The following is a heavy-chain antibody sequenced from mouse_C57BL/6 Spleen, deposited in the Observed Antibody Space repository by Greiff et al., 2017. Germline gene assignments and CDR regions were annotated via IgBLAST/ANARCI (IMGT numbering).Heavy chain of an antibody. J-gene: IGHJ1*03. CDR2: IDPANGNT. D-gene: IGHD1-1*01. CDR1: GFNIKNTY. CDR3: ASALTTVVADWYFDV. Sequence: VQLQQSVAELVRPGASVKLSCTASGFNIKNTYMHWVKQRPEQGLEWIGRIDPANGNTKYAPKFQGKATITADTSSNTAYLQLSSLTSEDTAIYYCASALTTVVADWYFDVWGTGTTVTVSS. V-gene: IGHV14-3*01.